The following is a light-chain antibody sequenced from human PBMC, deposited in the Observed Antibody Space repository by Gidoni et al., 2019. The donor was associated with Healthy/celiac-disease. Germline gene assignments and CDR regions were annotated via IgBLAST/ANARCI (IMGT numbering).Light chain of an antibody. Sequence: DRQMTQSPSSLSASVGYRVTITCRASQSISSDLNWYQQKPGKAPNLLIYAASSLQIGVPSRFSGSGSVTDFTLTISSLQPEDFATYYCQPSYSTPLTFGQGTKVEIK. CDR3: QPSYSTPLT. CDR2: AAS. J-gene: IGKJ1*01. CDR1: QSISSD. V-gene: IGKV1-39*01.